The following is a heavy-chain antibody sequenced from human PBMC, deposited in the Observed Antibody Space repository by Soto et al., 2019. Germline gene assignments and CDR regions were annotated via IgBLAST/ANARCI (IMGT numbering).Heavy chain of an antibody. Sequence: GGSLRLSCAASGFTFSDHYMSWIRQAPGKGLEWVSYISSSGDIIYYADSVKGRFTISRDNAKNSLYLQMNSLRAEDTAVYYCARDPGYYDSSGYFDYWGQGTLVTVSS. J-gene: IGHJ4*02. CDR1: GFTFSDHY. CDR3: ARDPGYYDSSGYFDY. CDR2: ISSSGDII. V-gene: IGHV3-11*01. D-gene: IGHD3-22*01.